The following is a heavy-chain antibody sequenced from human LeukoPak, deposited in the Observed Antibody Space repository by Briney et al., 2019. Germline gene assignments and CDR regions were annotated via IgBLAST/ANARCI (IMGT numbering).Heavy chain of an antibody. V-gene: IGHV3-7*01. Sequence: GGSLRLSCAASGFTLTTYWMKWVRQAPGGGREWVAGIKQDGSVKYYVDSVKGRFTISRDNAKNSVYLQVDSLRADDTAVYYCVRRNLFDFWGQGTLVTVSS. CDR3: VRRNLFDF. CDR1: GFTLTTYW. CDR2: IKQDGSVK. J-gene: IGHJ4*02.